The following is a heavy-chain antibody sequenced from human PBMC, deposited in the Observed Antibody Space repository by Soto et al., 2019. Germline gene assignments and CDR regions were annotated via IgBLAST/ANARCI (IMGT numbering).Heavy chain of an antibody. Sequence: SETLSLTCAVSSGSISSSNWWSWVRQPPGKGLEWIGEIYHSGSTNYNPSLKSRVTISVDKSKNQFSLKLSSVTAADTAAYYCARGGTAGSYYYYMDVWGKGTTVTVSS. J-gene: IGHJ6*03. CDR3: ARGGTAGSYYYYMDV. D-gene: IGHD3-10*01. CDR1: SGSISSSNW. CDR2: IYHSGST. V-gene: IGHV4-4*02.